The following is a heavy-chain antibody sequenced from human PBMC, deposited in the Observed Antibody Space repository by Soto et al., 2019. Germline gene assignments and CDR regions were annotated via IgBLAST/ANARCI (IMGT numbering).Heavy chain of an antibody. Sequence: SETLSLTCAVSGGSISSSNWWSWVRQPPGKGLEWIWEIYHSGSTNYNPSLKSRVTISVDKSKNQFSLKLSSVTAADTAVYYCDRVAVAGTRVDYWGQGTLLTVSS. CDR1: GGSISSSNW. CDR2: IYHSGST. J-gene: IGHJ4*02. V-gene: IGHV4-4*02. D-gene: IGHD6-19*01. CDR3: DRVAVAGTRVDY.